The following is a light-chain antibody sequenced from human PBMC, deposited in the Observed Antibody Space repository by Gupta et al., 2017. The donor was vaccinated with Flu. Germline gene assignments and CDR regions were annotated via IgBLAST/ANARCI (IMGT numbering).Light chain of an antibody. CDR3: QQTDNTSWT. V-gene: IGKV1-39*01. Sequence: DIQLTQSPSSLSASVGDRVTITCRASQSINKYVNWYQHKPGKAPKLLVYAASSLQSGVPSRVSGSGSGTDFTLTISTLQPEDFATYFCQQTDNTSWTFGQGTNVEI. CDR2: AAS. J-gene: IGKJ1*01. CDR1: QSINKY.